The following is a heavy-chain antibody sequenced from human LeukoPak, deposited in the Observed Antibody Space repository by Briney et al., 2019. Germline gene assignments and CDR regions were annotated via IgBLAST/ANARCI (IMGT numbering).Heavy chain of an antibody. V-gene: IGHV4-39*07. CDR3: ARGTLYRGWSYYLDF. CDR1: GDSISGSNYY. D-gene: IGHD6-19*01. Sequence: PSETLSLTCTVSGDSISGSNYYWGWIRQPPGKGLEWIGSIYYSGSTYYNPSLKSRVTISLDTSENHFSLRLRSVTAADTAMYYCARGTLYRGWSYYLDFWGQGSQVTVSS. CDR2: IYYSGST. J-gene: IGHJ4*02.